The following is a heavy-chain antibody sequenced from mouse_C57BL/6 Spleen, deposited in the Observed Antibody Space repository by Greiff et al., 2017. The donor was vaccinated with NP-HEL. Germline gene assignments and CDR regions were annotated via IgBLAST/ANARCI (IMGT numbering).Heavy chain of an antibody. CDR1: GYTFTSYW. CDR2: IHPNSGST. Sequence: QVQLQQPGAELVKPGASVKLSCKASGYTFTSYWMRWVKQRPGQGLEWIGMIHPNSGSTNYNEKFKSKATLTVDKSSSTAYMQLSSLTSEDSAVYYCARSEGAWFAYWGQGTLVTVSA. CDR3: ARSEGAWFAY. V-gene: IGHV1-64*01. J-gene: IGHJ3*01.